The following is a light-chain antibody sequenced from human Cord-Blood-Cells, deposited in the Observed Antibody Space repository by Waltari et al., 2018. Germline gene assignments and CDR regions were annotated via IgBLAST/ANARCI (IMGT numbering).Light chain of an antibody. CDR2: EGS. Sequence: QPALTPPPPVSGPPGRPTPTPCPGTSSDVGRYTLAPWYQQHPGKAPKLMIYEGSKRPSGVSNRFSGSKSGNTASLTISGLQAEDEADYYCCSYAGSSTWVFGGGTKLTVL. CDR3: CSYAGSSTWV. J-gene: IGLJ3*02. CDR1: SSDVGRYTL. V-gene: IGLV2-23*01.